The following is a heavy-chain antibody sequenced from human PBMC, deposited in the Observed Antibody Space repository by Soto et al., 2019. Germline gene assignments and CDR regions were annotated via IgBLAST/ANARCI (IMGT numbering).Heavy chain of an antibody. CDR1: GGTFSRYT. Sequence: QVQLVQSGAEVKKPGSSVKVSCKAFGGTFSRYTISWVRQAPGQGLEWMGRIIPILGIANYAQKFQGRVTITADKSTSTAYMELSSMRSEDTAVYYCARDTAWFDTWGQPTLFTVSS. D-gene: IGHD4-17*01. CDR2: IIPILGIA. CDR3: ARDTAWFDT. V-gene: IGHV1-69*08. J-gene: IGHJ5*02.